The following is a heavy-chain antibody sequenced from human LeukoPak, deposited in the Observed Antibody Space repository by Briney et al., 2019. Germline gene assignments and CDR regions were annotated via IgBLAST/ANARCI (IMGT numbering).Heavy chain of an antibody. CDR2: IYYSGST. Sequence: PSETLSLTCTVSGGSISSSYWTWIRQPPGKGLEWIGCIYYSGSTNYNPSLKSRVTISVDTSKNQFSLHLSSVTAADTAVYYCARHYSGVPQYFDYWGQGTLVTVSS. J-gene: IGHJ4*02. CDR1: GGSISSSY. D-gene: IGHD6-19*01. V-gene: IGHV4-59*08. CDR3: ARHYSGVPQYFDY.